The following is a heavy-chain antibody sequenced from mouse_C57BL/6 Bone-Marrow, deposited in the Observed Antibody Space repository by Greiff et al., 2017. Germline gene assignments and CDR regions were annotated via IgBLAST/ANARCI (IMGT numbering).Heavy chain of an antibody. V-gene: IGHV1-55*01. CDR2: IYPGSGST. CDR1: GYTFTSYW. Sequence: QVQLQQPGAELVKPGASVKMSCKASGYTFTSYWSTWVKQRPGQGLEWIGDIYPGSGSTNYNEKFKSKATLTVDTSSSTAYMQLSSLTSEDSAVYYCANIYYDGYYAMDYWGQGTSVTVSS. CDR3: ANIYYDGYYAMDY. D-gene: IGHD2-4*01. J-gene: IGHJ4*01.